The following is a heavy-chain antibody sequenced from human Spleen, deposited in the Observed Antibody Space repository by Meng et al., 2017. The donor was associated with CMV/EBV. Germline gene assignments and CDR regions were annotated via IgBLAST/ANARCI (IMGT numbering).Heavy chain of an antibody. CDR3: ARVQQPFIYYYGMDV. CDR2: MNPNSGNT. Sequence: ASVKVSCKASGYTFTSYDINWVRQATGQGLEWMGWMNPNSGNTGYAQKFQGRVTMTRNTSISTAYMELSSLRSEDTAVYYCARVQQPFIYYYGMDVWGQGTTVTVSS. V-gene: IGHV1-8*01. CDR1: GYTFTSYD. J-gene: IGHJ6*02. D-gene: IGHD6-13*01.